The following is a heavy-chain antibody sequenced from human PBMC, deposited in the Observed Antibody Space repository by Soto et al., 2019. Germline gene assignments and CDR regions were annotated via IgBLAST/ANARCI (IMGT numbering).Heavy chain of an antibody. CDR3: ARSPPKYYDFWSGYYPYYFDY. Sequence: QVQLVESGGGVVQPGRSLRLSCAASGFTFSSYAMHWVRQAPGKGLEWVAVISYDGSNKYYADPVKGRFTISRDNSKNTLYLQMNSLRAEDTAVYYCARSPPKYYDFWSGYYPYYFDYWGQGTLVTVSS. D-gene: IGHD3-3*01. CDR1: GFTFSSYA. CDR2: ISYDGSNK. J-gene: IGHJ4*02. V-gene: IGHV3-30-3*01.